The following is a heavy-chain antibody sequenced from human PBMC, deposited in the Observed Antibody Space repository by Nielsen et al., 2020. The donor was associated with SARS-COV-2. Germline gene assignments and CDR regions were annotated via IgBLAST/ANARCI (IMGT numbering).Heavy chain of an antibody. D-gene: IGHD4-11*01. J-gene: IGHJ3*02. V-gene: IGHV3-30-3*01. Sequence: GESLKISCAASGFSFSKFPMHWVRQAPGKGLEWLAIISYGGDNEHYADSVKGRFTVSRDNSKNTLYLQMNSLRAEDTAVYYCARASDYSNYDAFDIWGQGTMVTVSS. CDR2: ISYGGDNE. CDR1: GFSFSKFP. CDR3: ARASDYSNYDAFDI.